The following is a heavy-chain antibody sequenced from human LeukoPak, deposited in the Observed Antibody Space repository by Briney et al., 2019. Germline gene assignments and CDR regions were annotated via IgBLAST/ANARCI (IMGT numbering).Heavy chain of an antibody. Sequence: GGSLRLSCAASGFTFGVYGMHWVRQAPGKGLEWVAVIGHDSRHIAYGDSVKGRLTISRDNTKDALYLEIDSLSAEDTAVYYCARDLGSGRYLDFWGQGTLVTVSS. CDR2: IGHDSRHI. CDR3: ARDLGSGRYLDF. V-gene: IGHV3-33*01. CDR1: GFTFGVYG. J-gene: IGHJ4*02. D-gene: IGHD3-10*01.